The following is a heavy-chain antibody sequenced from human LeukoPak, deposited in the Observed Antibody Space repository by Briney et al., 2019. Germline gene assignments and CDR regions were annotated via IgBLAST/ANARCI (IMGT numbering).Heavy chain of an antibody. CDR2: IYPGDSDT. CDR1: GYSSTSYW. D-gene: IGHD6-6*01. Sequence: GESLQISCKGSGYSSTSYWIGWVRQMPGKGLEWMGIIYPGDSDTRYSPSFQGQVTISADKSINTAFVQWSSLKASDTAIYYCARRTPEYTNRWYFDLWGRGTLVTVSS. V-gene: IGHV5-51*01. J-gene: IGHJ2*01. CDR3: ARRTPEYTNRWYFDL.